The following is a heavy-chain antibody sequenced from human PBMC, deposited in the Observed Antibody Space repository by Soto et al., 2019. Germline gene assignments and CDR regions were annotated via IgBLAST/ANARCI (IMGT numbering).Heavy chain of an antibody. CDR3: AKDDLLGYCSGCSCYGAPDAFYI. V-gene: IGHV3-23*01. D-gene: IGHD2-15*01. CDR1: GFTFSSYA. CDR2: ISGSGGST. Sequence: PGGSLRLSCAASGFTFSSYAMSWVRQAPGKGLEWVSAISGSGGSTYYADSVKGRFTISRDNSKNTLYLQMNSLRAEDTAVYYCAKDDLLGYCSGCSCYGAPDAFYIWGKGTMVTVSS. J-gene: IGHJ3*02.